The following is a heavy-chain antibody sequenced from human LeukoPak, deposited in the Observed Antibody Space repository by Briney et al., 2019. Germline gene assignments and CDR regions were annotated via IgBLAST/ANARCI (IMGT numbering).Heavy chain of an antibody. CDR2: INSSGGST. CDR3: ARFAVHRRLTVAGQFGLDY. J-gene: IGHJ4*02. Sequence: ASVKVSCKASGYIFTSYNMYWVRQAPGQGLEWMGIINSSGGSTNYAQKFQGRVTMTRDTSTSTVYMELSSPRSEDTAVYYCARFAVHRRLTVAGQFGLDYWGQGTLVTVSS. V-gene: IGHV1-46*01. D-gene: IGHD6-19*01. CDR1: GYIFTSYN.